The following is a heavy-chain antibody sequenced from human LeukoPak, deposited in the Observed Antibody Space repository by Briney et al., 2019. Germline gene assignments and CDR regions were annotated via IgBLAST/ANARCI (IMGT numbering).Heavy chain of an antibody. Sequence: GGSLRLSCAASGFTFTIYAMSWVRQAPENGLEWVSAISGSGGSTHYADSVKGRFTISRDNSKNTLYLQMNSLRAEDTAVYYCAKDRPASGPWGYYYVMDVWGQGTTVTVFS. CDR3: AKDRPASGPWGYYYVMDV. CDR2: ISGSGGST. V-gene: IGHV3-23*01. D-gene: IGHD1-26*01. J-gene: IGHJ6*02. CDR1: GFTFTIYA.